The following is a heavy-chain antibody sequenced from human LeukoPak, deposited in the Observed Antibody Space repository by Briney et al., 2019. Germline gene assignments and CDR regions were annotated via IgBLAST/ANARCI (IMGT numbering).Heavy chain of an antibody. V-gene: IGHV1-2*02. CDR3: ARVDGSGSYFDY. J-gene: IGHJ4*02. CDR2: INPNSGGT. CDR1: GYTFTGYY. D-gene: IGHD3-10*01. Sequence: ASVKVSCKASGYTFTGYYMHWVRQAPGQGLEWMGWINPNSGGTNYAQKFQGRVTMTRDTSISTAYTELSRLRSDDTAVYYCARVDGSGSYFDYWGQGTLVTVSS.